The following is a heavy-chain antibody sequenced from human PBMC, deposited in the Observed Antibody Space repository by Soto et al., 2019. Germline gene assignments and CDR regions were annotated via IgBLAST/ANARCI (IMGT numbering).Heavy chain of an antibody. V-gene: IGHV4-39*01. CDR3: ARLHRGYCTNGVCSWSPSEYYFDY. J-gene: IGHJ4*02. D-gene: IGHD2-8*01. CDR2: IYYSGST. CDR1: GGSISSSSYY. Sequence: SPTLSLTCTVSGGSISSSSYYWGWIRQPPGKGLEWIGSIYYSGSTYYNPSLKSRVTISVDTSKNQFSLKLSSVTAADTAVYYCARLHRGYCTNGVCSWSPSEYYFDYWGQGTLVTVSS.